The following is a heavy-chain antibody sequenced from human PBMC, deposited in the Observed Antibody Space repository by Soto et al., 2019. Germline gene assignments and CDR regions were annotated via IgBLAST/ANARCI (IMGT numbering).Heavy chain of an antibody. Sequence: GGSLRLSCAASGFTFSNAWMSWVRQAPGKGLEWVGRIKSKTDGGTTDYAAPGKGRFTISRDDSKNTLYLQMNSLKTEDTAVYYCTTLEGDCSSTSCYVVDYYYYYMDVWGKGTTVTVSS. D-gene: IGHD2-2*01. CDR2: IKSKTDGGTT. J-gene: IGHJ6*03. V-gene: IGHV3-15*01. CDR3: TTLEGDCSSTSCYVVDYYYYYMDV. CDR1: GFTFSNAW.